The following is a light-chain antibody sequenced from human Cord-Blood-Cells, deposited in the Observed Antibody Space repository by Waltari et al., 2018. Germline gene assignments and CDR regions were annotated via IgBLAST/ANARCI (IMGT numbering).Light chain of an antibody. Sequence: SYVLTQPPSVSVAPGKTARITCGGNNIGSKSVHWDPQKPGQAPVLVVHDDSDRPSGIPERVSGSNSGNTATRTISRVEAGDEADYYCQVWDSSSDHYVFGTGTKVTVL. CDR3: QVWDSSSDHYV. J-gene: IGLJ1*01. V-gene: IGLV3-21*03. CDR1: NIGSKS. CDR2: DDS.